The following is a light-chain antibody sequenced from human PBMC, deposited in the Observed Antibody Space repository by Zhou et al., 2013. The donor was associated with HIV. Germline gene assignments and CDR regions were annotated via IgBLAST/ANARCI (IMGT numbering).Light chain of an antibody. CDR1: RDINLF. CDR2: DTS. Sequence: DVQMTQSPSSLSASVGDSVSVTCQASRDINLFLNWFHQRPGKAPTLLIFDTSKLQAGVPSRFSGSGSGTFFTFTITDLQPEDTGTYFCQQYFAFPLTFGGGTRVEL. V-gene: IGKV1-33*01. J-gene: IGKJ4*01. CDR3: QQYFAFPLT.